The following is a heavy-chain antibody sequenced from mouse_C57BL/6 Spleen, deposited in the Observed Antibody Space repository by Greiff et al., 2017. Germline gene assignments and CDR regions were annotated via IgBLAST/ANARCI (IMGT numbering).Heavy chain of an antibody. Sequence: VQLVESGPELVKPGASVKLSCKASGYTFTSYDINWVKQRPGQGLEWIGWIYPRDGSTKYNEKFKGKATLTVDTSSSTAYMELHSLTSEDSAVYFCARDVTTVVEGWFAYWGQGTLVTVSA. CDR3: ARDVTTVVEGWFAY. CDR1: GYTFTSYD. J-gene: IGHJ3*01. CDR2: IYPRDGST. V-gene: IGHV1-85*01. D-gene: IGHD1-1*01.